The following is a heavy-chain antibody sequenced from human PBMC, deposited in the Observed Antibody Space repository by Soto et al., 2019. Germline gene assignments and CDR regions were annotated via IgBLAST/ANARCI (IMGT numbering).Heavy chain of an antibody. J-gene: IGHJ4*02. V-gene: IGHV1-18*01. CDR2: ISAYNGNT. CDR3: ARGVYGDYDFDY. Sequence: ASVKVSCKASGYTFTSHDISWVRQAPGQGLEWMGWISAYNGNTNYAQNFQGRVTMTTDTSTSTAYMELRSLRSDDTAVYYCARGVYGDYDFDYWGQGTLVTVPQ. CDR1: GYTFTSHD. D-gene: IGHD4-17*01.